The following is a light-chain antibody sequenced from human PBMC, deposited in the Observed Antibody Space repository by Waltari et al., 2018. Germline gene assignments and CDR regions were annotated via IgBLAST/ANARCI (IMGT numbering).Light chain of an antibody. Sequence: QTVVTQEPSFSVSPGGTVTLTCGLSSGPVSTNYYPSWYQQAPGHAPRTLIYSTNSRSSGVPDRFSGSILGNNAALTITGAQAADESDYYCVLYMGSGIWVFGGGTKLTVL. J-gene: IGLJ3*02. CDR2: STN. V-gene: IGLV8-61*01. CDR1: SGPVSTNYY. CDR3: VLYMGSGIWV.